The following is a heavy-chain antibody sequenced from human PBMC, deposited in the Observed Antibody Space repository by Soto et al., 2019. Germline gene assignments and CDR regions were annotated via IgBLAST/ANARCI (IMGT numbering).Heavy chain of an antibody. Sequence: QVHLQESGPGLVAPSGTLSLTCTLSGGSVRAPDWWNWVRQSPDKGLEWLAEAQIPGHCTYNPSLRSRVGVSIDSSKSQFYLNLNSVTAADTAIYYCARVRQGCTANNCYFDPWGEGAQVSIST. CDR3: ARVRQGCTANNCYFDP. CDR2: AQIPGHC. D-gene: IGHD2-8*02. J-gene: IGHJ5*02. V-gene: IGHV4-4*02. CDR1: GGSVRAPDW.